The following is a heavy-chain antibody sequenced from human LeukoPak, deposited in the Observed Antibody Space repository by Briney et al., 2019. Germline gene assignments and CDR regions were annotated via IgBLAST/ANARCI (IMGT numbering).Heavy chain of an antibody. J-gene: IGHJ4*02. CDR1: GFTFSDFY. V-gene: IGHV3-11*01. CDR2: ISQSGSDI. Sequence: AGGSLRLSCAASGFTFSDFYMSWIRQAPGKGLEWISYISQSGSDINYADSVRGRFTISRDNAKNSLYLQMNSLRGEDTAVYYCATTARVGAHWGQGTLVTVSS. D-gene: IGHD4/OR15-4a*01. CDR3: ATTARVGAH.